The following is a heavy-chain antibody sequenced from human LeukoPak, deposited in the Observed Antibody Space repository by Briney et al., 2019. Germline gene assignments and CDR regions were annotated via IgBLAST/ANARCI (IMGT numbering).Heavy chain of an antibody. D-gene: IGHD6-13*01. Sequence: GGSLRLSCAASEFTFSNYAMSWVRQAPGKGLEWVSSISGSGGRTYYAGSVKGRFTISRDNSKTTVHLQMTSLRAEDTAVYYCAKVVAAAGTAYWGQGTLVTVSS. J-gene: IGHJ4*02. V-gene: IGHV3-23*01. CDR3: AKVVAAAGTAY. CDR1: EFTFSNYA. CDR2: ISGSGGRT.